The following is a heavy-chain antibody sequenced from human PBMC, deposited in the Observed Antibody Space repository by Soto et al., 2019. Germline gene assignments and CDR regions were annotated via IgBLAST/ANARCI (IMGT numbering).Heavy chain of an antibody. D-gene: IGHD2-2*01. V-gene: IGHV1-3*01. Sequence: QVQLVQSGAEVKKPGASVKVSCKASGYTFSSYAVQWVRQAPGQSLEWIGWIHAGNGDTKYSQKFHGRVTLTRDTYATTAYLDLSSLRSEDTAVYCCARVPRYTSDIVEVPAVMIDDWFVSWGQGTLVTVSS. CDR3: ARVPRYTSDIVEVPAVMIDDWFVS. J-gene: IGHJ5*01. CDR1: GYTFSSYA. CDR2: IHAGNGDT.